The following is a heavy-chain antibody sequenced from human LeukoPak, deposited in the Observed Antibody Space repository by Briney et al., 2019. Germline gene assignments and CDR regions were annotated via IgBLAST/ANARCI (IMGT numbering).Heavy chain of an antibody. CDR2: IIPIFGTA. J-gene: IGHJ4*02. CDR3: ASRSITIFGVVIAYFDY. CDR1: GYTFTSYD. Sequence: SVKVSCKASGYTFTSYDINWVRQATGQGLEWMGGIIPIFGTANYAQKFQGRVTITTDESTSTAYMELSSLRSEDTAVYYCASRSITIFGVVIAYFDYWGQGTLATVSS. D-gene: IGHD3-3*01. V-gene: IGHV1-69*05.